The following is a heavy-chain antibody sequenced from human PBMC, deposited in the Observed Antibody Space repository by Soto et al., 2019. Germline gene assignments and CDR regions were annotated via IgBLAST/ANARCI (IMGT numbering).Heavy chain of an antibody. CDR3: ARGGRYPNSSFYYGMDV. D-gene: IGHD1-20*01. V-gene: IGHV1-69*01. CDR1: GGTFSTYS. CDR2: SLPIFGTS. Sequence: QVQLVQSGAEVKKPGSSVKVSCKASGGTFSTYSISWVRQAPGQGLEWMGESLPIFGTSHYAQNFQGRVTITADESMSAVYIELSSLRSDDPAVYYCARGGRYPNSSFYYGMDVWGQGTRVTVTS. J-gene: IGHJ6*02.